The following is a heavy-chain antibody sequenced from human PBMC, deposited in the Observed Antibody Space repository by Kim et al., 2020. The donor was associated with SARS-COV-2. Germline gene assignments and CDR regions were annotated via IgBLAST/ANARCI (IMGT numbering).Heavy chain of an antibody. CDR3: AREWYFEPDGGWFDP. CDR2: IIPILGIA. V-gene: IGHV1-69*04. Sequence: SVKVSCKASGGTFSSYAISWVRQAPGQGLEWMGRIIPILGIANYAQKFQGRVTITADKSTSTAYMELSSLRSEDTAVYYCAREWYFEPDGGWFDPWGQGTLVTVSS. CDR1: GGTFSSYA. D-gene: IGHD3-9*01. J-gene: IGHJ5*02.